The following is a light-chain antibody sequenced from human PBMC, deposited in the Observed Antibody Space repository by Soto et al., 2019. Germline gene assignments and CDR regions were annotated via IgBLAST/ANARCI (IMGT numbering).Light chain of an antibody. V-gene: IGLV2-14*01. CDR1: SSDVGGYNS. CDR2: DVS. CDR3: SSYTSSSSWA. Sequence: QSALTQPASVSGSPGQSITISCTGTSSDVGGYNSVSWYQQHPGKAPKVMIYDVSNRPSGVSNRFSGSKSGNTASLTISGLQAEDEADYYCSSYTSSSSWAFGGGTSSPS. J-gene: IGLJ2*01.